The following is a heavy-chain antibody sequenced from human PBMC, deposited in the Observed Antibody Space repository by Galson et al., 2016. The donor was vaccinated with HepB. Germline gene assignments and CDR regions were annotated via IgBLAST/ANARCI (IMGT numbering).Heavy chain of an antibody. CDR3: ARGGGTSSYYYWGMDV. CDR2: ISSEGNKQ. V-gene: IGHV3-30*03. D-gene: IGHD1-14*01. Sequence: SLRLSCADSGFTFSTYGMHWVRQAPGEGLEWVAAISSEGNKQHYADSVKGRFTVSRDNSKNTLYLQMNNLTPDDTAIYYCARGGGTSSYYYWGMDVWGQGTTVTVSS. J-gene: IGHJ6*02. CDR1: GFTFSTYG.